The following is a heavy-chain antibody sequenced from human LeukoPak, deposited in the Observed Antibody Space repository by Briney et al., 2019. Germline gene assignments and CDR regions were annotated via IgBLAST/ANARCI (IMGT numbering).Heavy chain of an antibody. D-gene: IGHD5-12*01. CDR2: IFNNGDT. CDR3: AIVGCSGSDYFTDY. V-gene: IGHV4-39*01. J-gene: IGHJ4*02. Sequence: SETLSLTCCVSGRSISRSRCYWGWGRQPPGKGLEWFGTIFNNGDTYYNPTLKRRLTISVDTSKNQFSLELTSGTAADTAVYYCAIVGCSGSDYFTDYWGQGTLVTVSS. CDR1: GRSISRSRCY.